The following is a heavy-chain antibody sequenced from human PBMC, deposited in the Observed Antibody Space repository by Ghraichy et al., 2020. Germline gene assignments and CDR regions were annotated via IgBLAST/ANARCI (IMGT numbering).Heavy chain of an antibody. D-gene: IGHD2-15*01. CDR1: GFTFSSYS. Sequence: GGSLRLSCAASGFTFSSYSMNWVRQAPGKGLEWVSSISSSSSYIYYADSVKGRFTISRDNAKNSLYLQMNSLRAEDTAVYYCARDFCSGGSCYYYYYYMDVWGKGTTVTVSS. V-gene: IGHV3-21*01. CDR2: ISSSSSYI. J-gene: IGHJ6*03. CDR3: ARDFCSGGSCYYYYYYMDV.